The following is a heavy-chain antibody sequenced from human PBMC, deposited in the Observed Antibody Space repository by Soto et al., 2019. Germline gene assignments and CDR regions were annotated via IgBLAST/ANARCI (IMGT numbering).Heavy chain of an antibody. CDR2: IHWNDAK. CDR1: GFSLSTSGVG. Sequence: QITLKESGPTLVKPTQTLTLTCTFSGFSLSTSGVGVVWVRQPPGKALEWLALIHWNDAKHYNSSLKSRLTISKDTSQNTVVLTMTNMDPVDTATYYCAHREGIMVPGFDPWGPGTLVAVSS. CDR3: AHREGIMVPGFDP. J-gene: IGHJ5*02. D-gene: IGHD2-8*01. V-gene: IGHV2-5*01.